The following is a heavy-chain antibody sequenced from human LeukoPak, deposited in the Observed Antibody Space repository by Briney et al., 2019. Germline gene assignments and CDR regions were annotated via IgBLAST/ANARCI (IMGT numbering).Heavy chain of an antibody. CDR3: ARGDTAMVR. CDR1: GGSVSSYY. V-gene: IGHV4-59*02. J-gene: IGHJ4*02. Sequence: PSETLSLTCTVSGGSVSSYYWSWIRQPPGKGLEWIGYIYYSGSTNYNPSLKSRVTISVDTSKNQFSLELSSVTAADTAVYYCARGDTAMVRWGQGTLVTVSS. D-gene: IGHD5-18*01. CDR2: IYYSGST.